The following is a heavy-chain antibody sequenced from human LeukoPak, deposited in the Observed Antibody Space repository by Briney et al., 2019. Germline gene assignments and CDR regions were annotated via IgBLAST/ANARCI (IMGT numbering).Heavy chain of an antibody. D-gene: IGHD4-17*01. Sequence: SETLSLTCTVSGGSISSSSYYWGWIRQPPGKGLEWIGSIYHGGSTYHNPSLKSRVTISVDTSKNQFSLKVSSVTAADTAVYYCARVTYDYGVIAAFDIWGQGTMVTVSS. CDR3: ARVTYDYGVIAAFDI. V-gene: IGHV4-39*07. CDR1: GGSISSSSYY. CDR2: IYHGGST. J-gene: IGHJ3*02.